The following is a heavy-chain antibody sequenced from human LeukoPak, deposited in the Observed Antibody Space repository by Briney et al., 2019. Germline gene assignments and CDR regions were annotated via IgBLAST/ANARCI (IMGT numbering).Heavy chain of an antibody. CDR1: GGSIGSGGYS. CDR3: ARRLSHLNWFDP. CDR2: IYHSGST. J-gene: IGHJ5*02. D-gene: IGHD3-16*02. Sequence: SQTLSLTCAVSGGSIGSGGYSWSWIRQPPGKGLEWIGYIYHSGSTYYNPSLKSRVTISVDRSKNQFSLKLSSVTAADTAVYYCARRLSHLNWFDPWGQGTLVTVSS. V-gene: IGHV4-30-2*01.